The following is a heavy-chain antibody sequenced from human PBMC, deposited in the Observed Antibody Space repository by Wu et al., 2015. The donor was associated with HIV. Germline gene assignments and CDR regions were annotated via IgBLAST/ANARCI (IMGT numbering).Heavy chain of an antibody. Sequence: QVQLVQSAVDVKKPGASVKVSCKTSGYTFTSYGINWVRQAPGQGLEWMAWINTFNGNTYYGQKFQDRVTMTTDTSTSTVYMELRSLRSDDTAVYYCARLRGYSYGFLFDYWGQGTLVTVSS. J-gene: IGHJ4*02. CDR3: ARLRGYSYGFLFDY. V-gene: IGHV1-18*01. CDR1: GYTFTSYG. CDR2: INTFNGNT. D-gene: IGHD5-18*01.